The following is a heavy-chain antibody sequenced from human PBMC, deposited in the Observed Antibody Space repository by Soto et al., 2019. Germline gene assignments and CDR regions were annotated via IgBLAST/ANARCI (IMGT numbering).Heavy chain of an antibody. D-gene: IGHD1-26*01. CDR3: ARDRSYTTDY. V-gene: IGHV3-74*01. Sequence: PGGSLRLSCAASGFTFSNSWMHWVRQAPGKGLVWVSYINSDGSTTTYADSVKGRFTISRDNAKNTVYLQITSLTAEDTAVYYCARDRSYTTDYWGQGTLVTV. CDR2: INSDGSTT. J-gene: IGHJ4*02. CDR1: GFTFSNSW.